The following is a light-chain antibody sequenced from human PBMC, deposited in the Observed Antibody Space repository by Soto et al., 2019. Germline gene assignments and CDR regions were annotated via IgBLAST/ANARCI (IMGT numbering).Light chain of an antibody. CDR3: QQSYSSPLT. J-gene: IGKJ4*01. Sequence: DIQLTQSPSSLSASVGDSVTITCRASRTIDTYLNWYQQKPGKAPNLLIYVASGLQIGVTSRFSGSGSGTDFTLTISNLQPEDCATYYCQQSYSSPLTFGGGTKVDIK. CDR1: RTIDTY. CDR2: VAS. V-gene: IGKV1-39*01.